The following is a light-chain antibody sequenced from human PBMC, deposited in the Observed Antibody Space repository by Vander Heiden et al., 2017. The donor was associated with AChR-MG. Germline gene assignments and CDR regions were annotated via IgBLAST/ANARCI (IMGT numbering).Light chain of an antibody. V-gene: IGLV3-21*04. Sequence: SYVLTQPPSVSVAPGKTATITCGGNNIGSKSVHWYQQLPGQAPVLLIYDDTNRATGIPERFSGSTSVSTATLAISGAEAGDEADYFCQVWDTNDDHEGVFGGGTKLTGL. CDR3: QVWDTNDDHEGV. J-gene: IGLJ3*02. CDR1: NIGSKS. CDR2: DDT.